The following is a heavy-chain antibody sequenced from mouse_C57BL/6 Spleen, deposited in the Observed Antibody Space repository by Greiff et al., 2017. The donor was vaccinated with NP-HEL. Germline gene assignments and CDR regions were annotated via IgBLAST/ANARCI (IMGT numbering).Heavy chain of an antibody. D-gene: IGHD2-4*01. V-gene: IGHV5-17*01. CDR2: ISSGSSTI. J-gene: IGHJ1*03. CDR1: GFTFSDYG. CDR3: ARREIWDDYDGWYFDV. Sequence: EVNVVESGGGLVKPGGSLKLSCAASGFTFSDYGMHWVRQAPEKGLEWVAYISSGSSTIYYADTVKGRFTISRDNAKNTLFLQMTSLRSEDTAMYYCARREIWDDYDGWYFDVWGTGTTVTVSS.